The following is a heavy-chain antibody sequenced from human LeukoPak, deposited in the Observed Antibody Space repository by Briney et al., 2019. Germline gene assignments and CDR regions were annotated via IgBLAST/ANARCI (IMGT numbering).Heavy chain of an antibody. CDR1: GGSISSGSYY. V-gene: IGHV4-61*02. D-gene: IGHD6-6*01. J-gene: IGHJ4*02. Sequence: PSETLSLTCTVSGGSISSGSYYWSWIRQPAGKGLEWIGRIYTSGSTNYNPSLKSRVTISIDTSKKQFSLKLNSVTAADTAVYYCARHWAARPPFNYWGQGTLVTVSS. CDR3: ARHWAARPPFNY. CDR2: IYTSGST.